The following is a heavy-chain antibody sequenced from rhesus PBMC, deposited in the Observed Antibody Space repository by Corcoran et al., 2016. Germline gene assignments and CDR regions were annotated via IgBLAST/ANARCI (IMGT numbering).Heavy chain of an antibody. D-gene: IGHD3-9*01. Sequence: QLQLQESGPGLVKPSETLSVTCAVSGGSISSRYWSWIRPAPGKGLEWIGYIYGSGSITNYNPSLKSRVTLSVDTSKNQLSLKLSSVTTADTAEYYCARGVNDYLDVWGPGVLVTVSS. CDR1: GGSISSRY. CDR2: IYGSGSIT. V-gene: IGHV4-169*01. J-gene: IGHJ5-1*01. CDR3: ARGVNDYLDV.